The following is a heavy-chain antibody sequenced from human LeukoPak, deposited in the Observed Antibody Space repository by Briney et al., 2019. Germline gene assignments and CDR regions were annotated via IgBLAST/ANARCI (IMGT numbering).Heavy chain of an antibody. Sequence: PGGSLRLSCAASGFSFSSYWMRWVRQVPGKGLVWVSPINSSGGSTIYADSVKGRFTISRDNAKNTLFLQMNSLRAEDTAVYYCARGPGSGSSDYWGQGNLVTVSS. V-gene: IGHV3-74*01. J-gene: IGHJ4*02. CDR2: INSSGGST. D-gene: IGHD3-10*01. CDR3: ARGPGSGSSDY. CDR1: GFSFSSYW.